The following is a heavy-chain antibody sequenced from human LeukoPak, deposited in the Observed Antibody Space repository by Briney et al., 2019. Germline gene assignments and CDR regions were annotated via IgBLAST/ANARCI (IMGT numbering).Heavy chain of an antibody. D-gene: IGHD3-16*01. V-gene: IGHV4-34*01. Sequence: PSETLSLTCAVYGGSFSGYYWSWIRQPPGKGLEWIGEINHSGSTNYNPSLKSRVTISVDTSKNQFSLKLSSVTAADTAVYYCARLLRLGKIDYWGQGTLVTVSS. CDR2: INHSGST. CDR1: GGSFSGYY. CDR3: ARLLRLGKIDY. J-gene: IGHJ4*02.